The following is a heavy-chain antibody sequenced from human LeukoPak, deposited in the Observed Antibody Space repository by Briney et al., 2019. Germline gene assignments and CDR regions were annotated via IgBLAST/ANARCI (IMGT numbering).Heavy chain of an antibody. Sequence: ASVKVSCKASGYTFTSYGISWVRQAPGQGLEWMGWINTNTGNPTYAQGFTGRFVFSLDTSVSTAYLQISSLKAEDTAVYYCARLGMDSSGWYFDYWGQGTLVTVSS. D-gene: IGHD6-19*01. CDR2: INTNTGNP. CDR1: GYTFTSYG. V-gene: IGHV7-4-1*02. J-gene: IGHJ4*02. CDR3: ARLGMDSSGWYFDY.